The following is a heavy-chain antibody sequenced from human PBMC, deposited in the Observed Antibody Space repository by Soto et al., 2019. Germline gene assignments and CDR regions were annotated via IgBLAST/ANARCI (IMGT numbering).Heavy chain of an antibody. J-gene: IGHJ4*02. D-gene: IGHD3-10*01. Sequence: LSLTCAVYGGSFSGYYWSWIRQPPGKGLEWIGEINHSGSTNYNPSLKSRVTISVDTSKNQFSLKLSSVTAADTAVYYCAREPRVLLWFGALLPKGYYFDYWGQGTLVTVSS. CDR3: AREPRVLLWFGALLPKGYYFDY. CDR2: INHSGST. V-gene: IGHV4-34*01. CDR1: GGSFSGYY.